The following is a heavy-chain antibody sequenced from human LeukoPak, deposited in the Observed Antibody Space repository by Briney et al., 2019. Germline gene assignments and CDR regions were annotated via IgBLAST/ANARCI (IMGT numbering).Heavy chain of an antibody. CDR3: ARDLGDFDYGDYGWFDP. J-gene: IGHJ5*02. CDR2: IYYSGSKST. CDR1: GGSISGYY. D-gene: IGHD4-17*01. Sequence: SETLSLTCTVSGGSISGYYWSWIRQSPGRELEWIGYIYYSGSKSTNYNPSLQSRITMSVDTSKNQLSLKLSSVTAADTAVYYCARDLGDFDYGDYGWFDPWGQGTLVTVSS. V-gene: IGHV4-59*01.